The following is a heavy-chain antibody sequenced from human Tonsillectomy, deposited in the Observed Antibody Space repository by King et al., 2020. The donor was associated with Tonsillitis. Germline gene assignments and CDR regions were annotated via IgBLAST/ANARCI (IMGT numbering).Heavy chain of an antibody. CDR2: IYYSGST. Sequence: QLQESGPGLVKPSEALSLTCTVSGGSISINSYYWGWIRQPPGKGLEWIGSIYYSGSTYYNPSLKSRVTISVDTSKNQFSLKLSSVTAADTAVYYCARRAYDYLWGNCREQPFDSWGQGTLVTVSS. D-gene: IGHD3-16*02. CDR3: ARRAYDYLWGNCREQPFDS. V-gene: IGHV4-39*01. J-gene: IGHJ4*02. CDR1: GGSISINSYY.